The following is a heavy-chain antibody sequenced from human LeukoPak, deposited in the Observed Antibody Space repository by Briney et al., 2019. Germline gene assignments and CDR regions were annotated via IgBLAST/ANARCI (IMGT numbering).Heavy chain of an antibody. CDR3: AKSLTTHYYYYGMDV. J-gene: IGHJ6*02. D-gene: IGHD4-11*01. Sequence: PGGSLRLSCAASGFTFSSYGMHWVRQAPGKGLEWVAFIRSDGSIKYYADSVKGRFTISRDNSKNTLYLQMNSLRAEDTAVYYCAKSLTTHYYYYGMDVWGQGTTVTVSS. CDR1: GFTFSSYG. CDR2: IRSDGSIK. V-gene: IGHV3-30*02.